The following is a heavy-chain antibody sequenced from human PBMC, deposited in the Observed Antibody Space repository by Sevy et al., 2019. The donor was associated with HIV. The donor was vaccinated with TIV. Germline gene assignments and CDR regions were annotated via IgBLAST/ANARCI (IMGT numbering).Heavy chain of an antibody. J-gene: IGHJ4*02. D-gene: IGHD1-26*01. CDR2: IMKDGSVK. V-gene: IGHV3-7*01. CDR3: ARDEVGGSYWEFDY. CDR1: GITFNENW. Sequence: GGSLRLSCVVSGITFNENWMTWVRQAPGRGLEWVANIMKDGSVKDYVDSVKGRFTISRDNAKNSVYLQMNNLRAEDTAVYYCARDEVGGSYWEFDYWGQGTLVTVSS.